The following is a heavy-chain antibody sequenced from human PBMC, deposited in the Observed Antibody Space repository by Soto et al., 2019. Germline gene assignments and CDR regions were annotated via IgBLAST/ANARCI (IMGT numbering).Heavy chain of an antibody. J-gene: IGHJ3*01. D-gene: IGHD2-21*02. V-gene: IGHV3-74*01. Sequence: EVQLVESEGGLVQPGGSLRLSCPASGFTFSYYWMHWVRQAPGQGLVWVSRIHSDGGSTTYADSVKGRFTISRDNAKNTRYLQMTSLRAEDTAVYYCARGDSGAFDLWGQGTLVTVSS. CDR1: GFTFSYYW. CDR3: ARGDSGAFDL. CDR2: IHSDGGST.